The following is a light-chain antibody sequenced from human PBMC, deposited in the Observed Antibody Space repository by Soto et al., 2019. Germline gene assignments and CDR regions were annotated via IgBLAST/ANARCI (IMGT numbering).Light chain of an antibody. CDR1: SSNLGANYY. CDR2: ANS. V-gene: IGLV1-40*01. Sequence: QSVLTQPPSVSGAPGQTVTISCTGSSSNLGANYYVHWYQQLPGTAPKLLISANSNRPSGVPDRFSGSKSGTSASLAITGLQAEDEAHYFCQSFDSSVSGSVFGGGTQLTVL. CDR3: QSFDSSVSGSV. J-gene: IGLJ2*01.